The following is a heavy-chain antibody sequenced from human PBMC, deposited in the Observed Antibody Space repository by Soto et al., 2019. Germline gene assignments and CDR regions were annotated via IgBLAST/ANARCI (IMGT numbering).Heavy chain of an antibody. Sequence: AGGSLRLSCAASGFTFSIFAMSWVRQSPGKGLEWASTISGSGGSTYYADAVKGPFTISRDNSMGTLYLQMKSLRVEDTAIYYCAKEVSLGSTVDLGYWGQGALVTVSS. CDR1: GFTFSIFA. J-gene: IGHJ4*02. CDR3: AKEVSLGSTVDLGY. V-gene: IGHV3-23*01. D-gene: IGHD7-27*01. CDR2: ISGSGGST.